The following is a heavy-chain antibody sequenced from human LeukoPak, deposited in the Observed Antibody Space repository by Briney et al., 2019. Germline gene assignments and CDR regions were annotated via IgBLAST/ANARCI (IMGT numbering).Heavy chain of an antibody. CDR1: GGTFSKYT. V-gene: IGHV1-69*13. CDR2: ITPLFGTA. CDR3: ARDPLYYDSSGYYSIRFDY. J-gene: IGHJ4*02. D-gene: IGHD3-22*01. Sequence: ASVKVSCKASGGTFSKYTISWVRQRPGQGLEWMGGITPLFGTANYAQKFQGRVTITADESTSTAYMELSSLRSEDTAVCYCARDPLYYDSSGYYSIRFDYWGQGTLVTVSS.